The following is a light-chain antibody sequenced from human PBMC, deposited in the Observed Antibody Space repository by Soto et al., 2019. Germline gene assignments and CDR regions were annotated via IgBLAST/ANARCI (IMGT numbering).Light chain of an antibody. J-gene: IGKJ1*01. CDR1: QSVLYSSNNKNY. Sequence: DIVMTQSPDSLAVSLGERATINCKSSQSVLYSSNNKNYLAWYQQKPGQPPKLLIYWASTRESGVPDQFSGSGSGTDFTLTISSLQAEDVAVYYCQQYYSTLSFGQGTKVEIK. V-gene: IGKV4-1*01. CDR3: QQYYSTLS. CDR2: WAS.